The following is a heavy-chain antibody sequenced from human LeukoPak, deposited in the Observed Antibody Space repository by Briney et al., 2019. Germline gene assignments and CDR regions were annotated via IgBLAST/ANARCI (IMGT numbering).Heavy chain of an antibody. Sequence: GGSLRLSCAASGFAFSSHWMHWVRQAPGKGLVWVSHVKNDGSSTNYADSVRGRFTISRDNAKNTRYLQMNSLRAEDTAVYYCARGNDYWSGYIDYWGQGTLVTVSS. CDR2: VKNDGSST. V-gene: IGHV3-74*01. J-gene: IGHJ4*02. CDR3: ARGNDYWSGYIDY. CDR1: GFAFSSHW. D-gene: IGHD3-3*01.